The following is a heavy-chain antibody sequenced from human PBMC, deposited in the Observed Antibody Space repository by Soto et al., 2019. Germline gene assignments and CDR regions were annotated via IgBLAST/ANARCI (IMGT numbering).Heavy chain of an antibody. CDR2: ISSDGSST. V-gene: IGHV3-74*01. Sequence: GGSLRLSCAASGFTLSNYWMHWARQAQGKGLVWVSRISSDGSSTNYADSVKGRFTISRDNAKNTLHLQMNSLRAEDTAVYYCARVPYCSSSSCYSYFDSWGQGTLVTVSS. J-gene: IGHJ4*02. CDR3: ARVPYCSSSSCYSYFDS. CDR1: GFTLSNYW. D-gene: IGHD2-2*01.